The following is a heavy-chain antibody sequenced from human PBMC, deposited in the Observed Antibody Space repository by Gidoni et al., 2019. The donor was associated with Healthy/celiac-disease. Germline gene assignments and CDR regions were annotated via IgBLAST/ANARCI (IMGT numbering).Heavy chain of an antibody. CDR3: ARLNYYDSTKQGYFDY. J-gene: IGHJ4*02. Sequence: EVQLVQSGAEVKKPGESMKISCKGSGSSVTSYWIGWVRQMPGKGLEWIGISYPGDAETRYSPSFQGKVTISADKSISTAYLQWSSLKASDTAMYYCARLNYYDSTKQGYFDYWGQGTLVTVSS. CDR1: GSSVTSYW. CDR2: SYPGDAET. V-gene: IGHV5-51*01. D-gene: IGHD3-22*01.